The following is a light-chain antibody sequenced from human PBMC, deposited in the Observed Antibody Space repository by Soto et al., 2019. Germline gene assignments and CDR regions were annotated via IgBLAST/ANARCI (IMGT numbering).Light chain of an antibody. CDR2: DAS. CDR3: QQYGSSGP. V-gene: IGKV3-20*01. CDR1: QSVSSR. Sequence: ESMLTQSPATLSLTPGERATLSCRASQSVSSRLAWYQQKRGQAPRLLIYDASTRATGIPDRFSGSGSGTDFTLTISRLEPEDFAVYYCQQYGSSGPFGQGTKVDIK. J-gene: IGKJ1*01.